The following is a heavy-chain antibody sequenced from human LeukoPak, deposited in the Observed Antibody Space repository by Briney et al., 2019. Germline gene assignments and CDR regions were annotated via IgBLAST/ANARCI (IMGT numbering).Heavy chain of an antibody. D-gene: IGHD6-19*01. CDR2: IYTSGST. J-gene: IGHJ5*02. CDR3: ARHSSGWYSWFDP. V-gene: IGHV4-61*09. Sequence: PSETLSLTCSVSGGSVSSGGYHWSWIRQPAGKGLEWIGHIYTSGSTNYNPSLKSRVTISGDTSKNQFSLKLSSVTAADTAVYYCARHSSGWYSWFDPWGQGTLVTVSS. CDR1: GGSVSSGGYH.